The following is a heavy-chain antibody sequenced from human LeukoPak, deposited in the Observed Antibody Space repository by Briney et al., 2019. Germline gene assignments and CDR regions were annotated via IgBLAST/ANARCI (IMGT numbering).Heavy chain of an antibody. Sequence: PGGSLRLSCAASGFTFSSYGMHWVRQAPGKGLEWVAVIWYDGSNKYYANSVKGRFTISRDNSKNTLYLQMNSLRAEDTAVYYCARVKYCSSASCYVSFDYWGQGTLVTVSS. CDR2: IWYDGSNK. D-gene: IGHD2-2*01. CDR3: ARVKYCSSASCYVSFDY. V-gene: IGHV3-33*08. CDR1: GFTFSSYG. J-gene: IGHJ4*02.